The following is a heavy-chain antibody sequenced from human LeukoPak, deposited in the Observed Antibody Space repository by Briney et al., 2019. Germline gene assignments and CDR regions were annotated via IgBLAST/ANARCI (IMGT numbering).Heavy chain of an antibody. CDR3: AKDLSYNWNYGAYYYYYYMDV. V-gene: IGHV3-23*01. J-gene: IGHJ6*03. Sequence: GGSLRLSCAASGFTFSSYAMSWVRQAPGKGLEWVSAISGSGGSTYYADSVKGRFTISRDNSKNTLYLQMNSLRAEDTAVYYCAKDLSYNWNYGAYYYYYYMDVWGKGTTVTVSS. CDR1: GFTFSSYA. CDR2: ISGSGGST. D-gene: IGHD1-1*01.